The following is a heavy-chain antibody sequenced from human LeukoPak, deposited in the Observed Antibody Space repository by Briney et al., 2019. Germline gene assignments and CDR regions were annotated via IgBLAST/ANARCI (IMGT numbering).Heavy chain of an antibody. CDR2: IYYSGST. Sequence: PSQTLSLTCTVSGGSISSGGYYWSWIRQHPGKGLEWIGYIYYSGSTNYNPSLKSRVTISVDTSKNQFSLKLSSVTAADTAVYYCARRDVSGYYSLWGQGTLVTVSS. CDR1: GGSISSGGYY. J-gene: IGHJ4*02. V-gene: IGHV4-31*03. D-gene: IGHD3-22*01. CDR3: ARRDVSGYYSL.